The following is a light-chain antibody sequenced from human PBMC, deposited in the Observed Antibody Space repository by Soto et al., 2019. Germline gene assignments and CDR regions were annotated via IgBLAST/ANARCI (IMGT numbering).Light chain of an antibody. V-gene: IGLV1-44*01. J-gene: IGLJ2*01. Sequence: QSVLTQPPSASGTPGQRVTISCSGSSSNIGSNTVNWYQQLPKTAPKLVVYSNIQRPAGVPDRFSGSKSGTSASLAISGLQSGDEADYYCAAWDDSLNGVVFGGGTKLTVL. CDR3: AAWDDSLNGVV. CDR2: SNI. CDR1: SSNIGSNT.